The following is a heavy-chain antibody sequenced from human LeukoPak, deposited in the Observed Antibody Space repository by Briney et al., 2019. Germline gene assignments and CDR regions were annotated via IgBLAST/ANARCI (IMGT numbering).Heavy chain of an antibody. D-gene: IGHD4-11*01. J-gene: IGHJ6*02. CDR1: GGSISSYY. CDR2: LYTSGST. CDR3: ARWGYSNYDYYYGMDV. Sequence: SETLSLTCTVSGGSISSYYWSWIRQPAGKGLEWIGRLYTSGSTNYNPSLKSRVTMSVDTSKNQFSLKLSSVTAADTAVYYCARWGYSNYDYYYGMDVWGQGTTVTVSS. V-gene: IGHV4-4*07.